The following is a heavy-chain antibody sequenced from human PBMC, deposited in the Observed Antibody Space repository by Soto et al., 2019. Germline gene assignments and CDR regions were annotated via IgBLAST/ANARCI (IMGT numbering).Heavy chain of an antibody. J-gene: IGHJ5*02. V-gene: IGHV4-30-4*01. Sequence: QVQLQESGPGLVKPSQTLSLTCTVSGGSISSGDYYWSWIRQPPGKGLEWIGYIYYSGSTYYNPSLKSRVTISVDTSKNQFSLKLSSVTAADTAVYYCARGNVVVVAATPTGWFDPWGQGTLVTVSS. CDR3: ARGNVVVVAATPTGWFDP. CDR2: IYYSGST. CDR1: GGSISSGDYY. D-gene: IGHD2-15*01.